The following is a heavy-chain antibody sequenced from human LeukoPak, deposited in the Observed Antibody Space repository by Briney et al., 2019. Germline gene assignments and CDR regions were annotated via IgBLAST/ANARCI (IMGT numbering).Heavy chain of an antibody. V-gene: IGHV4-39*07. CDR3: ARDQSGLRFLDWLLAKTRGGFDY. CDR2: IYYSGST. Sequence: SETLSLTCTVSGGSISSSSYYWGWIRQPPGKGLEWIGSIYYSGSTYYNPSLKRRVTISVDTSKIQFSLKLSSVTAADTAVYYCARDQSGLRFLDWLLAKTRGGFDYWGQGTLVTVSS. D-gene: IGHD3-3*01. CDR1: GGSISSSSYY. J-gene: IGHJ4*02.